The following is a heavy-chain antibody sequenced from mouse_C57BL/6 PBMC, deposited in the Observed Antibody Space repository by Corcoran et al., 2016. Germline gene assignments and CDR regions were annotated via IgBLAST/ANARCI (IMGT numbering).Heavy chain of an antibody. Sequence: EVHLQPSGPELVKPGASVTISCKASGYTFTDYYMTWVKQSHGKSLEWIGDINPNNGGTAYNQKFKGKATLTVDKSSSTAYMELRSLTSEDSAVYYCARSGFYWYVDVWGTGTTVTVSS. J-gene: IGHJ1*03. CDR1: GYTFTDYY. CDR3: ARSGFYWYVDV. CDR2: INPNNGGT. V-gene: IGHV1-26*01.